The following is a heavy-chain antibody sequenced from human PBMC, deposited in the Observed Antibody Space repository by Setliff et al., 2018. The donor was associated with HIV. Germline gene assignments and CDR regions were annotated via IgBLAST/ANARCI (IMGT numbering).Heavy chain of an antibody. J-gene: IGHJ4*02. CDR2: INPYGGAA. Sequence: ASVKVSCKASGYIFTDYYLHWVRQAPGQGLEWMGVINPYGGAADFAQRFRDRLAMTTDTSTSTVFLELSSLRSEDTAIYYCARVYCSTRSCVDEWYFDYWGQGTLVT. D-gene: IGHD2-2*01. V-gene: IGHV1-46*01. CDR3: ARVYCSTRSCVDEWYFDY. CDR1: GYIFTDYY.